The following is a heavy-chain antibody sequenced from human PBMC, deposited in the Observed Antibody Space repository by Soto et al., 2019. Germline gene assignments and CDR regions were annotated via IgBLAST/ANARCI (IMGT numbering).Heavy chain of an antibody. CDR3: ACTNYYSNYYYYGMGV. J-gene: IGHJ6*02. CDR2: IIAFFGTP. V-gene: IGHV1-69*13. Sequence: VASVKVSCKPSGGTFSSYAISWVRQAPGQGLEWMGGIIAFFGTPNYAQMFQGRVTITADESTSTGYMELSSLKSEDTAVYYCACTNYYSNYYYYGMGVWGQGTTVTVSS. D-gene: IGHD3-10*01. CDR1: GGTFSSYA.